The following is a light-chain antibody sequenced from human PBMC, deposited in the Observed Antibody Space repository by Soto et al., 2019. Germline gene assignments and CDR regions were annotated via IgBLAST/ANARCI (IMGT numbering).Light chain of an antibody. V-gene: IGKV4-1*01. CDR3: QQYYSTTLT. CDR1: QSVLYSSNNKNY. Sequence: DIVMTQSPDSLAVSLGERATINCKSSQSVLYSSNNKNYLAWYQQKPGQPPKLLIYWASTRESGVPDRFSGSGSGTDSPLTISSLQAEDVAVYYCQQYYSTTLTLGGGTKVEIK. J-gene: IGKJ4*01. CDR2: WAS.